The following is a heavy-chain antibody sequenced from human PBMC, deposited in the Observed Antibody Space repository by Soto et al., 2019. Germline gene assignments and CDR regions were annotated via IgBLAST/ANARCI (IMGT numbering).Heavy chain of an antibody. CDR3: TTDSRTTLPEIRFDY. D-gene: IGHD1-26*01. CDR2: VKSKADGGSG. J-gene: IGHJ4*01. CDR1: GFPFNTPW. Sequence: PGGSLRLSCAASGFPFNTPWINLIRQVPGKGLEWVGRVKSKADGGSGDYAAPVKGRFVVSRDDSKDIVYLQMNSLKIEDTGVYYCTTDSRTTLPEIRFDYWGHGTQVTVSS. V-gene: IGHV3-15*07.